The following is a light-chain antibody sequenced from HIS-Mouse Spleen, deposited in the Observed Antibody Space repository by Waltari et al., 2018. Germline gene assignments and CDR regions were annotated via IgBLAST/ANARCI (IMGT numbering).Light chain of an antibody. V-gene: IGKV1-12*02. Sequence: DIQMTQSPSSVSASVGDRVTITCRASQGISSWLAWYQKKPGKAPKLLIYAASCWQSGVLSRISGSGAGTDFYLCISRHRPDDFATYYGEQANSFPWPFGQGTKVAIK. CDR2: AAS. CDR3: EQANSFPWP. J-gene: IGKJ1*01. CDR1: QGISSW.